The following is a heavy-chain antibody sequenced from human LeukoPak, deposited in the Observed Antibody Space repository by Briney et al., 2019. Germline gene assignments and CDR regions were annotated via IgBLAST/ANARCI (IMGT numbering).Heavy chain of an antibody. V-gene: IGHV1-8*01. CDR1: GYTFTSYD. D-gene: IGHD3-22*01. Sequence: GASLKVSCKASGYTFTSYDINRVRHATGQGLEWMGWMNPNSGNTDYAQKFHGRVTMTRNTSISTAYMELSSLRSEDTAVYYCARDYYDSSGYYYNWFDPWGQGTLVTVCS. CDR2: MNPNSGNT. CDR3: ARDYYDSSGYYYNWFDP. J-gene: IGHJ5*02.